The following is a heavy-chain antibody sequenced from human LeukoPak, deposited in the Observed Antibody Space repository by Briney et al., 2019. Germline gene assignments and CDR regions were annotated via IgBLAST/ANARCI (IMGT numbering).Heavy chain of an antibody. CDR1: GYTFTSYA. CDR3: ARGGPNSSSWYRGGYFDY. V-gene: IGHV1-3*01. Sequence: ASVKVSCKASGYTFTSYAMHWVRQAPGQRLEWMGWINAGNGNTKYSQKFQGRVTITRDTSASTAYMELSSLRSEDTAVYYCARGGPNSSSWYRGGYFDYWGQGTLVTVSS. D-gene: IGHD6-13*01. CDR2: INAGNGNT. J-gene: IGHJ4*02.